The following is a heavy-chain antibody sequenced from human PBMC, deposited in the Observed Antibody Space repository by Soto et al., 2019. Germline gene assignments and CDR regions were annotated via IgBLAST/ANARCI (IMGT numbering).Heavy chain of an antibody. J-gene: IGHJ4*02. Sequence: QVQLQESGPGLVKPSETLSLTCTVSGGSISSYYWSWIRQPAGKGLEWIGRIYTSGSTNYNPSLKSRVTMSVDTSKNQFSLKLSSVTAADTAVYYCAREARVSGWYGAEYFDYWGQGTLVTVSS. CDR1: GGSISSYY. CDR3: AREARVSGWYGAEYFDY. V-gene: IGHV4-4*07. D-gene: IGHD6-19*01. CDR2: IYTSGST.